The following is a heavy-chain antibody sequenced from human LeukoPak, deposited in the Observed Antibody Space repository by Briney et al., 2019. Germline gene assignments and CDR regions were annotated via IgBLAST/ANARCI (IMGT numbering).Heavy chain of an antibody. Sequence: SETLSLTCTVSGGSVSSGSYYWSWNRQPPGKGLEWIRYIYYSDITSYNPSLKSRVTISVDMSKNQFSLNLSSVTAADTAVYYCARVLGPMYHDAFDIWGLGTMVTVSS. CDR2: IYYSDIT. J-gene: IGHJ3*02. V-gene: IGHV4-61*01. CDR1: GGSVSSGSYY. D-gene: IGHD1-26*01. CDR3: ARVLGPMYHDAFDI.